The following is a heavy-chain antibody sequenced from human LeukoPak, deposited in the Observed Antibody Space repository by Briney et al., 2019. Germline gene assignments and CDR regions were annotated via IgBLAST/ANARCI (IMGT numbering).Heavy chain of an antibody. J-gene: IGHJ3*02. D-gene: IGHD1-14*01. V-gene: IGHV3-21*01. CDR3: ARVRLQPRTLLDDAFDI. CDR2: ISTSSSYI. Sequence: GGSLRLSCAAPGFTFSSNEMNWVRQAPGKGLEWVSCISTSSSYIYYADSVKGRFTISRDNAKNSLYLQMNSLRAEDTAVYYCARVRLQPRTLLDDAFDIWGQGTMVTVSS. CDR1: GFTFSSNE.